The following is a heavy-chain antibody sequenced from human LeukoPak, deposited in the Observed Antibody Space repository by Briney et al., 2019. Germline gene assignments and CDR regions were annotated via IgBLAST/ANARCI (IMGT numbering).Heavy chain of an antibody. Sequence: PGGSLRLSCAASGFAFSGSAMQWVRQASGKGLEWVGRIRSKANSYATAYAASVKGRFTISRDDSKNTAYLQMNSLKTEDTAVYYYTSTHDYWGQGTLVTVSS. CDR3: TSTHDY. CDR1: GFAFSGSA. J-gene: IGHJ4*02. V-gene: IGHV3-73*01. CDR2: IRSKANSYAT.